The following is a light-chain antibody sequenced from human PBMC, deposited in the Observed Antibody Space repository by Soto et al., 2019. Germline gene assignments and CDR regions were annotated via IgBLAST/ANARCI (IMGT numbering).Light chain of an antibody. V-gene: IGKV3-15*01. CDR3: QQHNNWPPWT. J-gene: IGKJ1*01. Sequence: EIVMTQSPATLSVSPGERATLSCRASQSVSSNLAWYQQKPGQAPMLLMYGASTRATGIPDRFSGSGSGTEFTLTISSLQSEDFAVYYCQQHNNWPPWTSGLGTQVEIK. CDR1: QSVSSN. CDR2: GAS.